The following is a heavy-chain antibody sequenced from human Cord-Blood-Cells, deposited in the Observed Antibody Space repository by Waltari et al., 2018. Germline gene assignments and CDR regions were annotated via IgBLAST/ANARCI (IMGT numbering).Heavy chain of an antibody. CDR3: ARGPGYCSSTSCYDWFDP. J-gene: IGHJ5*02. Sequence: QVQLVQSGAAVKKPGASVKVSCKASGYTFTSYAMHWVRQAPGQRLEWMGWINAGNGNTKYSQKFQGRVTITRDTSASTAYMELSSLRSEDTAVYYCARGPGYCSSTSCYDWFDPWGQGTLVTVSS. CDR1: GYTFTSYA. V-gene: IGHV1-3*01. CDR2: INAGNGNT. D-gene: IGHD2-2*01.